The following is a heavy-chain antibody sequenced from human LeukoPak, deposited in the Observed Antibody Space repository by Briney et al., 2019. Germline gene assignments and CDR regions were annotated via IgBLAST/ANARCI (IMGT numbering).Heavy chain of an antibody. CDR1: GFTFSSYW. V-gene: IGHV3-74*03. Sequence: GGSLRLSCAASGFTFSSYWMHWVRQAPGKGLVWVSRINSDGSSTTYADSVKGRFTISRDNSKNTLYLQMNSLRAEDTAVYYCAKDFLSAWFGELSSVGMDVWGQGTTVTVSS. J-gene: IGHJ6*02. D-gene: IGHD3-10*01. CDR3: AKDFLSAWFGELSSVGMDV. CDR2: INSDGSST.